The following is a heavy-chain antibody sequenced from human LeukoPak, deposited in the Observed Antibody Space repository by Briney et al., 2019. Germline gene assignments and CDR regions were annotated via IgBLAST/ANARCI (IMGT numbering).Heavy chain of an antibody. J-gene: IGHJ6*03. V-gene: IGHV3-30-3*01. Sequence: PGRSLRLSCAASGFTFSSYAMHWVRQAPGKGLEWVAVISYDGSNKYYADSVKGRFIISRDNSKNTLYLQMNSLRAEDTAVYYCVRGSLASGVVVYYYYYLDVWGKGTTVTVSS. CDR2: ISYDGSNK. CDR3: VRGSLASGVVVYYYYYLDV. D-gene: IGHD3-3*01. CDR1: GFTFSSYA.